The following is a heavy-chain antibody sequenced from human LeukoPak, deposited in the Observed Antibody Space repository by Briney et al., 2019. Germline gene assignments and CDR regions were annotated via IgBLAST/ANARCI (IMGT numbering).Heavy chain of an antibody. D-gene: IGHD1-26*01. CDR3: ARAPPGGSNNNAFDI. J-gene: IGHJ3*02. Sequence: GGSPRLSCAASGFTFSSYGMHWVRQAPGKGLEWVAVIWYDGSNKYYADSVKGRFTISRDNSKNTLYLQMNSLRAEDTAVYYCARAPPGGSNNNAFDIWGQGTMVTVSS. CDR1: GFTFSSYG. V-gene: IGHV3-33*01. CDR2: IWYDGSNK.